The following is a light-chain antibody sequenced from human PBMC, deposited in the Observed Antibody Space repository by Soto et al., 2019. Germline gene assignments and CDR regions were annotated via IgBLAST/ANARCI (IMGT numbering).Light chain of an antibody. J-gene: IGKJ2*01. CDR1: QGISSY. V-gene: IGKV1-8*01. CDR2: AAS. Sequence: AIRMTQSPSSFSASTGDRVTITCRASQGISSYLAWYQQKPGKAPKLLTYAASTLQSGVTARFSCSGSGTYFTLIISSLEAEDFATYYCQQYYSYPPGYTFGRGTKVEIK. CDR3: QQYYSYPPGYT.